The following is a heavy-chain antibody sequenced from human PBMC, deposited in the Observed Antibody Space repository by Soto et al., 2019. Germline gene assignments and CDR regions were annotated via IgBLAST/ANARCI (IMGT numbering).Heavy chain of an antibody. CDR2: ISLSGSDM. J-gene: IGHJ4*02. CDR1: EFTFSSYT. Sequence: GGPMRLSCAAAEFTFSSYTMNWVRQAPGKGLEWVSYISLSGSDMYYAGSVKGRFTISRDNAKNSLSLQMNSLRAEDTAVYYCVRDHIWSFDYWGQGTPVTVSS. CDR3: VRDHIWSFDY. V-gene: IGHV3-48*01. D-gene: IGHD3-10*01.